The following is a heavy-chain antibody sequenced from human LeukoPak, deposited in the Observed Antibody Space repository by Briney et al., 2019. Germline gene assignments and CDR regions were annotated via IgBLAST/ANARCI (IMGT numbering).Heavy chain of an antibody. Sequence: PSETLSLTCTVSGGSISSGSYYWSWIRQPAGKGLEWLGRIYTSGSTNYNPSLKSRVTISVDTSKNQFSLKLSSVTAADTAVYYCARGLWELWLYYYMDVWGKGPTVTISS. CDR2: IYTSGST. CDR3: ARGLWELWLYYYMDV. V-gene: IGHV4-61*02. D-gene: IGHD1-26*01. J-gene: IGHJ6*03. CDR1: GGSISSGSYY.